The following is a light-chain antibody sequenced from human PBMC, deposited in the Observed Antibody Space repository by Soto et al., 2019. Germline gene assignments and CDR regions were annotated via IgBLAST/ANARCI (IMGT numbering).Light chain of an antibody. V-gene: IGKV3-15*01. J-gene: IGKJ1*01. CDR1: QSVSSN. CDR3: QQYNNWPPWT. Sequence: EIVLTQSPNTLSLSPGDRATLSCRASQSVSSNLAWYQQKPGQAPRLLIYGASTRATGIPARFSGSGSGTEFTLTISSLQSEDFAVYYCQQYNNWPPWTFGQGTKVDIK. CDR2: GAS.